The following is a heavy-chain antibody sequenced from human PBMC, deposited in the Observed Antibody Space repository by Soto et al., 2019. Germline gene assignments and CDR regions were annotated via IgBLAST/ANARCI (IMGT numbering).Heavy chain of an antibody. V-gene: IGHV3-48*01. CDR2: ISSSSSTI. CDR3: VTDYDILNY. D-gene: IGHD3-9*01. CDR1: GFTFSSYS. J-gene: IGHJ4*02. Sequence: EVQLVESGGGLVQPGGSLRLSCAASGFTFSSYSMNWVRQAPGKGLEWVSYISSSSSTIYYADSVKGRFTISRDNAKNSLYLQMNSLRAEDTAVYYCVTDYDILNYWGQGTLVTVSS.